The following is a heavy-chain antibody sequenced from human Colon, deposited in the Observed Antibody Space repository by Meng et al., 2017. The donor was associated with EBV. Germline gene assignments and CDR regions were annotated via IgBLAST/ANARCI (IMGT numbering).Heavy chain of an antibody. J-gene: IGHJ5*02. CDR2: IFYTGST. CDR1: GGSITSGGYY. V-gene: IGHV4-30-4*01. Sequence: GHVQDAGPGLVKPYTTLSLPCAVSGGSITSGGYYWTWIRQPPGKGLEWIGYIFYTGSTYYNPSLKSRVTISLDTSKNQFSLKLSSVTAADTAVYYCARDQIGGDGWFDPWGRGTLVTVSS. D-gene: IGHD3-10*01. CDR3: ARDQIGGDGWFDP.